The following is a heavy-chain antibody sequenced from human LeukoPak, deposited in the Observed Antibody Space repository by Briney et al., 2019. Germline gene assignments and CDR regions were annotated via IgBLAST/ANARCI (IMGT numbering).Heavy chain of an antibody. CDR2: IYYSGST. CDR1: GGSISSYY. Sequence: SETLSHTCTVSGGSISSYYWSWIRQPPGKGLEWIGYIYYSGSTNYNPSLKSRVTISVDTSKNQFSLKLSSVTAADTAVYYCARDPYYYYDTSAHYYTAYNWLDPSGQGTLVTVSS. V-gene: IGHV4-59*01. D-gene: IGHD3-22*01. CDR3: ARDPYYYYDTSAHYYTAYNWLDP. J-gene: IGHJ5*02.